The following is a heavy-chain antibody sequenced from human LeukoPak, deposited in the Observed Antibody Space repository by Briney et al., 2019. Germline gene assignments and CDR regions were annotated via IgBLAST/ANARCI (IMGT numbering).Heavy chain of an antibody. J-gene: IGHJ4*02. V-gene: IGHV4-34*01. CDR2: INHSGST. CDR1: GGSFSGYY. CDR3: ARGGQGYYDYVWGSYRYFDY. D-gene: IGHD3-16*02. Sequence: NPSETLSLXCAVYGGSFSGYYWSWIRQPPGKELEWIGEINHSGSTNYNPSLKSRVTISVDTSKNQFSLKLSSVTAADTAVHYCARGGQGYYDYVWGSYRYFDYWGQGTLVTVSS.